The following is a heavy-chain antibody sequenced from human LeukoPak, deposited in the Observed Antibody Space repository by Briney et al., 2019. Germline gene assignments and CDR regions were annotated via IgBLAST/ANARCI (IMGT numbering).Heavy chain of an antibody. J-gene: IGHJ6*03. Sequence: ASVKVSCEASGYTFTSYGISWVRQAPGQGLEWMGWISAYNGNTNYAQKLQGRVTMTTDTSTSTAYMELRSLRSDDTAVYYCARTEITMVRGIYYYYYMDVWGKGTTVTISS. CDR1: GYTFTSYG. CDR3: ARTEITMVRGIYYYYYMDV. V-gene: IGHV1-18*01. D-gene: IGHD3-10*01. CDR2: ISAYNGNT.